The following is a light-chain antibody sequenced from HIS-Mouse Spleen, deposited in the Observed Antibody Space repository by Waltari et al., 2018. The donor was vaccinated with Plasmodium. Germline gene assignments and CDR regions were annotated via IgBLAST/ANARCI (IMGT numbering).Light chain of an antibody. V-gene: IGLV2-11*01. Sequence: QSALIQPRSVSGSPGQSVTISCTGTSSDVGGYNYVSWYQQHPGKAPKRMIYDVSKRPSGVPDRFSGSKSGNTASLTISGLQAEDEADYYCCSYAGSYTLVFGGGTKLTVL. CDR2: DVS. CDR1: SSDVGGYNY. CDR3: CSYAGSYTLV. J-gene: IGLJ2*01.